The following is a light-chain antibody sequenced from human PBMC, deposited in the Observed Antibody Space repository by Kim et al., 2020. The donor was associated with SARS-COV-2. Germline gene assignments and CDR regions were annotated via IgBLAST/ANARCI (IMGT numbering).Light chain of an antibody. J-gene: IGLJ2*01. CDR1: SSTIGSNF. CDR2: DNN. CDR3: GTWDSSLSAVI. V-gene: IGLV1-51*01. Sequence: QSVLTHPPSVSAAPGQKVTISCSGSSSTIGSNFVSWYQQLPGTVPRLLIYDNNKRPSGIPDRFSGSKSGTSATLGITGLQTGDEADYYCGTWDSSLSAVIFGGGTQLTVL.